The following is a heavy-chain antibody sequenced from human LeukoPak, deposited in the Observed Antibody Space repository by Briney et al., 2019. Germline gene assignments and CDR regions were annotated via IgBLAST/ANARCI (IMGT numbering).Heavy chain of an antibody. Sequence: SETLTLPCTVSIGSISSYHWSWLRQPPGKGLEWIGYIYYSGSTNYSPSLKSRVTISVDTTKNQLSLKLSSVTAADTAVYYCARAVRRGWYPSAMDGWGHGTTVTVSS. J-gene: IGHJ6*02. CDR2: IYYSGST. V-gene: IGHV4-59*01. D-gene: IGHD6-19*01. CDR1: IGSISSYH. CDR3: ARAVRRGWYPSAMDG.